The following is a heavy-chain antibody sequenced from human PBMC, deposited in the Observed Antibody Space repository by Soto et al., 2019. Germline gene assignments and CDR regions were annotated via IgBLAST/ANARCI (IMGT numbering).Heavy chain of an antibody. CDR1: GFTFSSYA. CDR2: ISYDGSNK. Sequence: QVQLVESGGGVVQPGRCLRLSCVASGFTFSSYAMHWVRQAPGKGLEWVAVISYDGSNKYYADSVKGRFTISRDNSKNTLYLQMNSLRAEDTAVYYCARDVYYDYVWGSYRPPDYWGQGTLVTVSS. V-gene: IGHV3-30-3*01. CDR3: ARDVYYDYVWGSYRPPDY. D-gene: IGHD3-16*02. J-gene: IGHJ4*02.